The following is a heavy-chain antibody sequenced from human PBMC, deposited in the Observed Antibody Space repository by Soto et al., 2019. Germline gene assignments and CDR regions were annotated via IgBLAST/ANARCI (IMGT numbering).Heavy chain of an antibody. D-gene: IGHD2-2*01. CDR2: IWYDGSNK. CDR3: ARVDCSSTSCYAGRYYYYYGMDV. V-gene: IGHV3-33*01. Sequence: HPGGSLRLSCAASGFTFSSYGMHWVRQAPGKGLEWVAVIWYDGSNKYYADSVKGRFTISRDNSKNTLYLQMNSLRAEDTAVYYCARVDCSSTSCYAGRYYYYYGMDVWGQGTTVTVSS. CDR1: GFTFSSYG. J-gene: IGHJ6*02.